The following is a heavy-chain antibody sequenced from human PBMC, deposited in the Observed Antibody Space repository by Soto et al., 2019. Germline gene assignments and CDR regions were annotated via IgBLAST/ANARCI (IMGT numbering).Heavy chain of an antibody. D-gene: IGHD3-16*01. CDR3: ARAQFGVYYYYGMDV. CDR2: IYYSGST. CDR1: GGSISSGGYY. J-gene: IGHJ6*02. V-gene: IGHV4-31*03. Sequence: SETLSLTCTVSGGSISSGGYYWSWIRQHPGKGLEWIGYIYYSGSTYYNPSLKSRVTISVDTSKNQFSLKLSSVTAADTAVYYCARAQFGVYYYYGMDVWGQGTTVTVSS.